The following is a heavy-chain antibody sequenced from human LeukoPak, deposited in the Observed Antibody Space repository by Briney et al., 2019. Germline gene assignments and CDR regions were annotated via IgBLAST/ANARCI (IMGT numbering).Heavy chain of an antibody. J-gene: IGHJ4*02. CDR2: IFNSGST. CDR1: GGSISSSKYY. D-gene: IGHD3-10*01. V-gene: IGHV4-39*02. Sequence: PSETLSLTCTVSGGSISSSKYYWGWIRQPPGKGLEWIGTIFNSGSTHYNPSLKSRVTISVDTSKNQFSLNLSSVTAADTAVYYCAREGSSGSYFMVVPPYFDYWGQGTLVTVSS. CDR3: AREGSSGSYFMVVPPYFDY.